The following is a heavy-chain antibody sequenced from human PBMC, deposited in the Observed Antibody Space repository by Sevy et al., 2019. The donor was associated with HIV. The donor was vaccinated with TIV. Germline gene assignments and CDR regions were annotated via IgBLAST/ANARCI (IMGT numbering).Heavy chain of an antibody. CDR2: IYYSESA. V-gene: IGHV4-59*08. CDR3: VRQGRYRIKEYYYYMDV. Sequence: SEILSLTCTVSGGSISSYYWSWIRQPPGKGLEWIGYIYYSESANYNPSLKSRVTISVDTSKNQFSLKLSSVTAADTALYYNVRQGRYRIKEYYYYMDVWGKGTPVTVSS. D-gene: IGHD5-18*01. CDR1: GGSISSYY. J-gene: IGHJ6*03.